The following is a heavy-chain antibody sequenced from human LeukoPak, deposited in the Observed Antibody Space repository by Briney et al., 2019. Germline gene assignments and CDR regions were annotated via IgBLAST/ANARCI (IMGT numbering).Heavy chain of an antibody. CDR2: IYTSGST. V-gene: IGHV4-61*02. J-gene: IGHJ4*02. CDR1: GGSISSGSYY. Sequence: SETLSLTCTVSGGSISSGSYYWSWIRQPAGKGLEWIGRIYTSGSTNYNPSLKSRVTVSVDTSKNQFSLKLSSVTAADTAVYYCAREGDYGDYGFDYWGQGTLVTVSS. CDR3: AREGDYGDYGFDY. D-gene: IGHD4-17*01.